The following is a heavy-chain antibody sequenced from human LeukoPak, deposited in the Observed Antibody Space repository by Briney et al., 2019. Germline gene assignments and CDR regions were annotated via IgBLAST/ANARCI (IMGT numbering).Heavy chain of an antibody. J-gene: IGHJ4*02. CDR2: FDPEDGET. CDR1: GYTHTELS. V-gene: IGHV1-24*01. D-gene: IGHD3-9*01. Sequence: GASVKVSCKVSGYTHTELSMHWVRQAPGKGLEWMGGFDPEDGETIYAQKFQGRVTMTEDTSTDTAYMELSSLRSEDTAVYYCATELRYFDWLSPIDYWGQGTLVTVSS. CDR3: ATELRYFDWLSPIDY.